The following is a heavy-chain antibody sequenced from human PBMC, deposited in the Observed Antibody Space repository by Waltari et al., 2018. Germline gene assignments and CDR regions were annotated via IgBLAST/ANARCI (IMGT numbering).Heavy chain of an antibody. CDR1: GYTFTSYA. V-gene: IGHV1-3*01. CDR3: ARVPRQWLVLSSYYFDY. Sequence: QVQLVQSGAEVKKPGASVKVSCKASGYTFTSYAMHWVRQAPGQRLEWMGWINAGNGNTKYSQKFQGRVTITRDTSASTAYMELSSLRSEDTAVDYCARVPRQWLVLSSYYFDYWGQGTLVTVSS. CDR2: INAGNGNT. J-gene: IGHJ4*02. D-gene: IGHD6-19*01.